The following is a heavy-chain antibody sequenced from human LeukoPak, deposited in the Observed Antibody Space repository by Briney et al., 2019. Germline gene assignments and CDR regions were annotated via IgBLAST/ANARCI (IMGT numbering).Heavy chain of an antibody. CDR2: ISSSSSTI. V-gene: IGHV3-48*04. D-gene: IGHD6-25*01. CDR3: VREGHLAAAGTDH. CDR1: GFTFSSYS. Sequence: GGSLRLSCAASGFTFSSYSMNWVRQAPGKGLEWVSYISSSSSTIYYADSVKGRFTISRDNAKNSLYLQMNSLRAEDTAVYYCVREGHLAAAGTDHWGQGTLVTVSS. J-gene: IGHJ4*02.